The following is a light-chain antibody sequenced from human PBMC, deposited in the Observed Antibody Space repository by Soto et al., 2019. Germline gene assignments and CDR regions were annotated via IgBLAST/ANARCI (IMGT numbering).Light chain of an antibody. Sequence: QSALTQPASVSGSPGQSITISCTGSSSDVGTYNYVSWYQQHAGKVPKLMIYDVSNRPSGISDRFSGSKSGNTASLTSSGLEAEDEADYYCSSYTSSSTVVFGGGTKVTVL. CDR2: DVS. J-gene: IGLJ2*01. CDR1: SSDVGTYNY. CDR3: SSYTSSSTVV. V-gene: IGLV2-14*01.